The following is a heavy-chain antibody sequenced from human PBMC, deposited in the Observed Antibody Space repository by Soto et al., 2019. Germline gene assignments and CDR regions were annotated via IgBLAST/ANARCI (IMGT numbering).Heavy chain of an antibody. CDR3: AKDRGAQPGIAVACWGYFDL. CDR2: ISWNSGSI. Sequence: EVQLVESGGGLVQPGRSLRLSCAASGFTFDDYAMHWVRQAPGKGLEWVSGISWNSGSIGYADSVKGRFTISRDNGKNSLYLQMERLQAEDTALYYCAKDRGAQPGIAVACWGYFDLWGPGNLVTLSS. V-gene: IGHV3-9*01. CDR1: GFTFDDYA. D-gene: IGHD6-19*01. J-gene: IGHJ4*02.